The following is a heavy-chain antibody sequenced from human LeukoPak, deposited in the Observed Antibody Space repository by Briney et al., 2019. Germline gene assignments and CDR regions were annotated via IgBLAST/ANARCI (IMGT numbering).Heavy chain of an antibody. CDR3: AKDPRVTISWFDP. J-gene: IGHJ5*02. D-gene: IGHD4-17*01. Sequence: PGGSLRLSCAASGFTFEASAMSWVRQAPGKGLEWVSAISGSGGSTYYADSVKGRFTISRDNSKNTLYLQMNSLRAEDTAVYYCAKDPRVTISWFDPWGQGTLVTVSS. V-gene: IGHV3-23*01. CDR1: GFTFEASA. CDR2: ISGSGGST.